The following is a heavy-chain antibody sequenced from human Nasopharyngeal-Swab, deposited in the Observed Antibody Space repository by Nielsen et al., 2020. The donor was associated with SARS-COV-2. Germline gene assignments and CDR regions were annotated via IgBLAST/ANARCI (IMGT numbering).Heavy chain of an antibody. Sequence: WIRQPPGKGLEWIGYMYYSGTTNSIPSLKSRVTMSVDTSKNQFSLKLTSVTAADTAVYYCAGRTYDSLNSYWYFDLWGRGTLVTVSS. D-gene: IGHD2/OR15-2a*01. CDR2: MYYSGTT. J-gene: IGHJ2*01. V-gene: IGHV4-61*07. CDR3: AGRTYDSLNSYWYFDL.